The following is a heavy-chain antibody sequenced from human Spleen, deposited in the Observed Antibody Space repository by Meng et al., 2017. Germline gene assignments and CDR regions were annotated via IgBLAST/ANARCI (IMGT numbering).Heavy chain of an antibody. CDR1: GFTFDNHA. V-gene: IGHV3-23*01. J-gene: IGHJ4*02. CDR3: ARPRHFFDSPFDY. CDR2: ISVTGYST. D-gene: IGHD3-22*01. Sequence: GESLKISCTASGFTFDNHAMNWVRQAPGKGLEWVSAISVTGYSTYYAESVKGRSTISGDNSKNTLYLQMNGLRAEDTAVYYCARPRHFFDSPFDYWGQGTLVTVSS.